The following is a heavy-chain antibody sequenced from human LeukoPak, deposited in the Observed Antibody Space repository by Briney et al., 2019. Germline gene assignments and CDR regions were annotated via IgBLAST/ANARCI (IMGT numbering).Heavy chain of an antibody. CDR1: GYTFTGYY. D-gene: IGHD3-10*01. CDR3: ARGRGNFGSGDRTGFYY. V-gene: IGHV1-2*02. J-gene: IGHJ4*02. Sequence: ASVKVSCKASGYTFTGYYMHWVRQAPGQGLEWMGWINPNSGGTNYAQKFQGRVTMTRNTSISTAYMELSSLRSEDTAVYYCARGRGNFGSGDRTGFYYWGQGTLVTVSS. CDR2: INPNSGGT.